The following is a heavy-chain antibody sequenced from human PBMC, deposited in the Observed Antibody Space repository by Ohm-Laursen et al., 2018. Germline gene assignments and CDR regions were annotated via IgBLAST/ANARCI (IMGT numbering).Heavy chain of an antibody. J-gene: IGHJ6*02. V-gene: IGHV3-30*03. Sequence: SLRLSCAASGFTFSSYGMHWVRQAPGKGLEWVAVISYDGSNKYYADSVKGRFTISRDNSKNTLYLQMNSLRAEDTAVYYCARNRLVTTPYYYYYGMDVWGQRTTVTVSS. D-gene: IGHD3-9*01. CDR1: GFTFSSYG. CDR3: ARNRLVTTPYYYYYGMDV. CDR2: ISYDGSNK.